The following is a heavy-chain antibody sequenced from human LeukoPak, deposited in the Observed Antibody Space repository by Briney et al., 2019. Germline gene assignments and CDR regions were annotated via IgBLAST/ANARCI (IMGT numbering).Heavy chain of an antibody. CDR2: IISSSSYI. CDR1: GFTFSSYS. J-gene: IGHJ3*02. Sequence: PGGSLRLSCAASGFTFSSYSMNWVRQAPGKGLEWVSSIISSSSYIYYADSVKGRFTSSRDNAKNSLYLQMNSLRAEDTAVYYFANPYYYDSSGYHDAFDIWGQGTMVTVSS. CDR3: ANPYYYDSSGYHDAFDI. V-gene: IGHV3-21*01. D-gene: IGHD3-22*01.